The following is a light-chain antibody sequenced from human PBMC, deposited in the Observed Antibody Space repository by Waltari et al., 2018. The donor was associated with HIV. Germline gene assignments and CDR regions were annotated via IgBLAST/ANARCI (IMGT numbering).Light chain of an antibody. CDR3: QSYDTSLSARV. CDR2: GNN. Sequence: QSVLTQPPSVSGAPGQSVTISCTGSSSNIGAGYDVHWYKQCPRRAPKLLLYGNNNRPSGVPDRFSASKFGASVYLAITGLQPDDEADYYCQSYDTSLSARVFGGGTKLTVL. V-gene: IGLV1-40*01. J-gene: IGLJ3*02. CDR1: SSNIGAGYD.